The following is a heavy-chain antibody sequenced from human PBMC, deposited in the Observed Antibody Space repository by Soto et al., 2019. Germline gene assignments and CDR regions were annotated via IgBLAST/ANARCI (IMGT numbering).Heavy chain of an antibody. D-gene: IGHD6-19*01. J-gene: IGHJ4*02. CDR3: ARTIAVAGDVDY. Sequence: PXDSLKVTWKCSGNSFTSYWVGWVLQMPGKGLEWMGIIYPGDSDTRYSPSFQGQVTISADKSISTAYLQWSSLKASDTAMYYCARTIAVAGDVDYWGQGTLVTVSS. V-gene: IGHV5-51*01. CDR1: GNSFTSYW. CDR2: IYPGDSDT.